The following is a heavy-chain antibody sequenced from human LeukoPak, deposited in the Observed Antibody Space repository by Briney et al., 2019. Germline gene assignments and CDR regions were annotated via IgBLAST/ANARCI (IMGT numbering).Heavy chain of an antibody. CDR2: IYYRGST. CDR3: ARTDIVVDDSEYFQH. CDR1: VGSISSYY. D-gene: IGHD2-2*01. J-gene: IGHJ1*01. V-gene: IGHV4-59*01. Sequence: PSEPLSLTCTVSVGSISSYYWSWIRQPPGKGLEGSGYIYYRGSTNYNPSLKSRVTISVDTSKNQFSLKLSSVTAADTAVYYCARTDIVVDDSEYFQHWGQGTLVTVSS.